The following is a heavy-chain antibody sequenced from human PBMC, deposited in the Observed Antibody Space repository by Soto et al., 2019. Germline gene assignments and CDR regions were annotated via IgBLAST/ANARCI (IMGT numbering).Heavy chain of an antibody. D-gene: IGHD2-8*01. V-gene: IGHV4-39*01. CDR2: IYYSGST. CDR1: GGSISSSSYY. J-gene: IGHJ4*02. Sequence: SETLSLTCTVSGGSISSSSYYWGWIRQPPGKGLEWIGSIYYSGSTYYNPSLKSRVTISVDTSKNQFSLKLSSVTAADTAVYYWARNEMVSDYFDYWGQGTLVTVSS. CDR3: ARNEMVSDYFDY.